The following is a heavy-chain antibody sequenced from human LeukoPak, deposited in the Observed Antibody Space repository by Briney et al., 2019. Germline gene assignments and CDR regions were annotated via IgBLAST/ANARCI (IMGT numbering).Heavy chain of an antibody. V-gene: IGHV1-58*01. CDR2: IVVGSGTT. CDR1: GITFTSFA. CDR3: AADAIPGPKGFDP. Sequence: SVKVSCKTSGITFTSFAVQWVRQARGQRLEWIGWIVVGSGTTKYAQKFQERVTITRDMSTSTAYMELSSLRSEDTAVYYCAADAIPGPKGFDPWGQGTLVTVSS. D-gene: IGHD2-21*01. J-gene: IGHJ5*02.